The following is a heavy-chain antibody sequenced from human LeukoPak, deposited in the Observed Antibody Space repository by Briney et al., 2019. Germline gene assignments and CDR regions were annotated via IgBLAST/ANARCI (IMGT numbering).Heavy chain of an antibody. CDR3: ARQAVAGNGFDY. V-gene: IGHV4-39*01. D-gene: IGHD6-19*01. J-gene: IGHJ4*02. Sequence: SETLSLTCTVSGGSISSSSYYWGWIRQPAGKGLEWIGTIYYSRNTYYNPSLKSRVSISVDTSKNQFSLKLSSVTAADTAVYYCARQAVAGNGFDYWGQGTLVTVSS. CDR2: IYYSRNT. CDR1: GGSISSSSYY.